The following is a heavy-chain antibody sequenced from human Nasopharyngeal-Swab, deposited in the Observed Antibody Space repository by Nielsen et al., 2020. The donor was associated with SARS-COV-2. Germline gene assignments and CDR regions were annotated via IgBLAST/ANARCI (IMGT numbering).Heavy chain of an antibody. D-gene: IGHD3-10*01. Sequence: GGSLRPSCAASGFTFSSYGMHWVRQAPGKGLEWVAVIWYDGSNKYYADSVKGRFTISRDNSENTLYLQMNSLRAEDTAVYYCAKEAYVSIVRGVTPWFDPWGQGTLVTVSS. CDR3: AKEAYVSIVRGVTPWFDP. CDR2: IWYDGSNK. V-gene: IGHV3-30*02. CDR1: GFTFSSYG. J-gene: IGHJ5*02.